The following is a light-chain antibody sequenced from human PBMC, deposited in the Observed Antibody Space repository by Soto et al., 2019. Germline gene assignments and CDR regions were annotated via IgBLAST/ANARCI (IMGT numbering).Light chain of an antibody. V-gene: IGKV1-5*01. CDR3: QQYNSYPWT. Sequence: DIQMTQSPSTLSASVGDRVTITCRASQSISSWLAWYQQKPGKAPKLLIYDASSLESGVPSRFGGSGSGTEFALTISSRQPDDFATYYCQQYNSYPWTFGQGTKVEIK. CDR1: QSISSW. J-gene: IGKJ1*01. CDR2: DAS.